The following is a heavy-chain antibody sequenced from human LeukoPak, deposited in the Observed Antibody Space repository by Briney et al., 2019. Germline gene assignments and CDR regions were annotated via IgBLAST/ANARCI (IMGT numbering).Heavy chain of an antibody. D-gene: IGHD3-3*01. CDR2: IYHSGST. Sequence: PSETLSLTCAVSGGSISSSNWWSWVRQPPGKGLEWIGEIYHSGSTNYNPSLKSRVTISVDKSKNQFSLKLSSVTAADTAVYYCARGSPYDFWSGYGYYMDVWGKGTTVTVSS. J-gene: IGHJ6*03. CDR1: GGSISSSNW. V-gene: IGHV4-4*02. CDR3: ARGSPYDFWSGYGYYMDV.